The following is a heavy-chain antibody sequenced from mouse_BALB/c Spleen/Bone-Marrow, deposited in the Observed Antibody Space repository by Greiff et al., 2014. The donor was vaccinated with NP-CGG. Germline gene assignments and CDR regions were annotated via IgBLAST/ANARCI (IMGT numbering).Heavy chain of an antibody. CDR3: ARGYEYSSWFAY. CDR2: INVNGDTT. V-gene: IGHV5-6-3*01. J-gene: IGHJ3*01. D-gene: IGHD2-4*01. CDR1: GFTFSSYG. Sequence: EVQVVESGGGLVQPGGSLKLSCAASGFTFSSYGMSWVRQTPDKRLEMIATINVNGDTTYHPDSVKGRFTISRDNVKNTLYLQMSSLKSEDTAMYYCARGYEYSSWFAYWGQGTLVTVSA.